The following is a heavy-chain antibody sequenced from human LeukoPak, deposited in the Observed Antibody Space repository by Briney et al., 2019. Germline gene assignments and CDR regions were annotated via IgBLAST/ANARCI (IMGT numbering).Heavy chain of an antibody. V-gene: IGHV3-48*01. CDR2: ISSSSSTI. Sequence: GGSLRLSCAASGFTFSSYSMNWVRQAPGKGLEWVSYISSSSSTIYYADSVKGRFTISRDNAKNSLYLQMNSLRAEDTAVYYCARGGIVGATSDFDYWGQGTLVTVSS. J-gene: IGHJ4*02. CDR3: ARGGIVGATSDFDY. D-gene: IGHD1-26*01. CDR1: GFTFSSYS.